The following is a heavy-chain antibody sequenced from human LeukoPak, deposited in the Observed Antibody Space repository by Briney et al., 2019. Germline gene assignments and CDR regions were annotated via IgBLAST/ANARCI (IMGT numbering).Heavy chain of an antibody. CDR3: ARGPDIVVVVAAYYFDY. V-gene: IGHV1-18*01. D-gene: IGHD2-15*01. J-gene: IGHJ4*02. Sequence: ASVKVSCKASGYTFNRYGITWVRQAPGQGLEWVGWISAYNSDTNYAQKLQGRVTMTTDTSASTAYMELRSLRSDDTAVYYCARGPDIVVVVAAYYFDYWGQGTLVTVSS. CDR2: ISAYNSDT. CDR1: GYTFNRYG.